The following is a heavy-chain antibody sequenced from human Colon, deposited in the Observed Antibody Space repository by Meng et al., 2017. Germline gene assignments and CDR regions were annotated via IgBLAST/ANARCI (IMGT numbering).Heavy chain of an antibody. V-gene: IGHV4-31*03. CDR3: ARYMSGGYYWFDP. CDR2: VFYSGST. J-gene: IGHJ5*02. Sequence: QALSQSFDPGLVKPSQTLSLTCTVSAGSISTSGQWWFWIRQHPWKGLEWIGYVFYSGSTQYNPSLKSRVNISVDTSKNQFSLNLYSMTAADTAVYYCARYMSGGYYWFDPWGQGTLVTVSS. D-gene: IGHD3-22*01. CDR1: AGSISTSGQW.